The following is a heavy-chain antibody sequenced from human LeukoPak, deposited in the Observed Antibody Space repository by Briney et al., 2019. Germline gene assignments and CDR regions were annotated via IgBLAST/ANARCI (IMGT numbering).Heavy chain of an antibody. D-gene: IGHD3-22*01. CDR2: IRYDGSNT. V-gene: IGHV3-30*02. CDR3: AKDPNRYDSSIYYCAY. J-gene: IGHJ4*02. Sequence: GGTLRLSCAASGFTFNNYGMHWIRQAPGKGLEWVAFIRYDGSNTYYADSVKGRFTISRDNSKNTLYLHMNRLRAEDTAVYYCAKDPNRYDSSIYYCAYWGQGTLVTVSS. CDR1: GFTFNNYG.